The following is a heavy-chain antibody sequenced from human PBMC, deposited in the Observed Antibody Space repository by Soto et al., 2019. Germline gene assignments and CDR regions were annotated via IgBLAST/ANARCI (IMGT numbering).Heavy chain of an antibody. J-gene: IGHJ3*02. D-gene: IGHD3-10*01. CDR3: ARWFGEPADAFDI. V-gene: IGHV4-31*03. Sequence: TLSLTCTVSGGSISSGGYYWSWIRQHPGKGLEWIGYIYYSGSTYYNPSLKSRVTISVDTSKNQFSLKLSSVTAADTAVYYCARWFGEPADAFDIWGQGTMVTVSS. CDR2: IYYSGST. CDR1: GGSISSGGYY.